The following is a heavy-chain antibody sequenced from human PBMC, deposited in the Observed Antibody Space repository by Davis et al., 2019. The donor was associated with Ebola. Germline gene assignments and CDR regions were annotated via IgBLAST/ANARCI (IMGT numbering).Heavy chain of an antibody. J-gene: IGHJ3*02. CDR1: GYTFTSYG. V-gene: IGHV1-18*01. D-gene: IGHD3-3*01. CDR2: ISAYNGNT. Sequence: AASVKVSCKASGYTFTSYGISWVRQAPGQGLEWMGWISAYNGNTNYAQNLQGRVTMTTDTSTSTAYMELRSLRSDDTAVYYCARGRRRFLVDGAFDIWGQGTMVTVSS. CDR3: ARGRRRFLVDGAFDI.